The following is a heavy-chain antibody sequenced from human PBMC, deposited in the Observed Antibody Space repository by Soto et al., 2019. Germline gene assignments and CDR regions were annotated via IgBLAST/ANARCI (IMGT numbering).Heavy chain of an antibody. D-gene: IGHD3-3*01. CDR2: VYYSGST. CDR3: ARGVFRFLQWFDP. J-gene: IGHJ5*02. V-gene: IGHV4-61*01. Sequence: SVTLSLTCTVSGASVNSENYCFICIRQPPGKGLEWIGYVYYSGSTNYNPSLKSRATISLDTYRNQFSLKMTSMTSADTAFYYCARGVFRFLQWFDPWGQGTLVTVSS. CDR1: GASVNSENYC.